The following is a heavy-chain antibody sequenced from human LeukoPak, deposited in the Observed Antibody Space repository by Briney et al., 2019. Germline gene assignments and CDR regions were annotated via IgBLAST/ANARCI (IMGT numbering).Heavy chain of an antibody. D-gene: IGHD3-22*01. CDR3: ARGPPLAYYGTGGYYLFDY. V-gene: IGHV4-34*01. CDR1: GVSFGGYF. Sequence: TSETLSLTCSAYGVSFGGYFWSWIRQPPGEGLEWIGEVNHSGSTNYNPSLKSRVTISVDTSRTQFSLNLRSVTAADTAVYYCARGPPLAYYGTGGYYLFDYWGQGILVTVSP. CDR2: VNHSGST. J-gene: IGHJ4*02.